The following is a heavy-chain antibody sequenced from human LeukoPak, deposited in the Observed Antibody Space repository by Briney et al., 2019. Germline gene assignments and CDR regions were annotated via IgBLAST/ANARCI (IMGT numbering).Heavy chain of an antibody. D-gene: IGHD6-25*01. J-gene: IGHJ4*02. CDR1: GFTFSTYW. CDR2: INTDGSST. CDR3: ARTSSSGWGVFDY. V-gene: IGHV3-74*01. Sequence: GSLRLSCAVSGFTFSTYWMHWVRQVAGKGLVWVSRINTDGSSTSYAASVKGRFTVSRDDSKSTLYLQMNSLGPEDTALYFCARTSSSGWGVFDYWGQGTLVTVSS.